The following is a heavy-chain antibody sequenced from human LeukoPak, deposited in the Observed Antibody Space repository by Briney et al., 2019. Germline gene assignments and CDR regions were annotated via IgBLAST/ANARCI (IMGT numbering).Heavy chain of an antibody. CDR1: GGTFSSYT. V-gene: IGHV1-69*06. CDR3: AREGDSSGYYYI. D-gene: IGHD3-22*01. CDR2: ITPIFGTT. J-gene: IGHJ4*02. Sequence: GASVKVSCKSSGGTFSSYTISWVRQAPGQGLEWMGGITPIFGTTNYAQKFQGRVTITADKSTSTAYMELSSLRSEDTAVYYCAREGDSSGYYYIWGQGTLVTVSS.